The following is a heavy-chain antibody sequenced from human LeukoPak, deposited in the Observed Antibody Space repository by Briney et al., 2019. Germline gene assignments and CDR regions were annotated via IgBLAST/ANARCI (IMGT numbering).Heavy chain of an antibody. D-gene: IGHD1-26*01. CDR3: ARGGAIPFNWFDP. V-gene: IGHV1-69*05. CDR1: GGTFSSYA. Sequence: SVKVSGKASGGTFSSYAISWVRQAPGQGLEWMGGIIPISGTANYAQKFQGRVTITTDESTSTAYMELSSLRSEDTAVYYCARGGAIPFNWFDPWGQGTLVTVSS. J-gene: IGHJ5*02. CDR2: IIPISGTA.